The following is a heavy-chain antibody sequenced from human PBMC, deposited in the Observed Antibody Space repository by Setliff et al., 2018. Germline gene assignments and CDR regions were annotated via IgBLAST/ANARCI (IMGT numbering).Heavy chain of an antibody. D-gene: IGHD2-21*02. J-gene: IGHJ4*02. V-gene: IGHV3-9*01. CDR1: GFTFDDYA. CDR2: ISWNSGSI. CDR3: ATAGRLARADN. Sequence: GGSLRLSCAASGFTFDDYAMHWVRQAPGKGLEWVSGISWNSGSIGYADSVKGRFTISRDNAENSLYLQMNSLRAEDTAVYYCATAGRLARADNWGQGTLVTVSS.